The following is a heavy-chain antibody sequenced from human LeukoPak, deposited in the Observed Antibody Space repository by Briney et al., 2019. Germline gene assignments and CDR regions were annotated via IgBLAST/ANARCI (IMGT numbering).Heavy chain of an antibody. CDR2: IYYSGST. Sequence: SETLSLTCTVSGGSISSYYWSWIRQPPGKVLEWIGYIYYSGSTNYNPSLKSRVTISVDTSKNQFSLKLSSVTAADTAVYYCARDLPYYYYMDVWGKGTTVTVSS. V-gene: IGHV4-59*01. J-gene: IGHJ6*03. CDR1: GGSISSYY. CDR3: ARDLPYYYYMDV.